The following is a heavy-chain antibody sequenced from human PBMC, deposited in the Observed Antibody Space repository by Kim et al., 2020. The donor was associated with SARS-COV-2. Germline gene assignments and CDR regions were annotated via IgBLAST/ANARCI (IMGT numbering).Heavy chain of an antibody. J-gene: IGHJ1*01. Sequence: GSGGRPSYAESVKRRLTISRDNSKNTLYLQMNGLRAEDTAVYYCAGGSAYWGQGTLVTVSS. CDR3: AGGSAY. CDR2: GSGGRP. V-gene: IGHV3-23*01. D-gene: IGHD2-15*01.